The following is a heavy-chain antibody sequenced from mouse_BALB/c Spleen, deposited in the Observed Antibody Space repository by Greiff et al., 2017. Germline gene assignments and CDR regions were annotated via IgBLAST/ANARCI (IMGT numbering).Heavy chain of an antibody. Sequence: EVQLVESGGGLVKPGGSLKLSCAASGFTFSDYYMYWVRQTPEKRLEWVATISDGGSYTYYPDSVKGRFTISRDNAKNNLYLQMSSLKSEDTAMYYCARDRGEELEAMDYWGQGTSVTVSS. CDR2: ISDGGSYT. J-gene: IGHJ4*01. V-gene: IGHV5-4*02. CDR3: ARDRGEELEAMDY. D-gene: IGHD3-3*01. CDR1: GFTFSDYY.